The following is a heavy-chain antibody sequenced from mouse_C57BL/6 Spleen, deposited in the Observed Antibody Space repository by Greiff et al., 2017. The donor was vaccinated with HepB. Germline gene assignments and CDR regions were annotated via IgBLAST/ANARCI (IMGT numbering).Heavy chain of an antibody. D-gene: IGHD4-1*01. J-gene: IGHJ4*01. V-gene: IGHV5-6*01. CDR1: GFTFSSYG. CDR3: ARLTGKRAYYAMDY. CDR2: ISSGGSYT. Sequence: EVQLQESGGDLVKPGGSLKLSCAASGFTFSSYGMSWVRQTPDKRLEWVATISSGGSYTYYPDSVKGRFTISRDNAKNTLYLQMSSLKSEDTAMYYCARLTGKRAYYAMDYWGQGTSVTVSS.